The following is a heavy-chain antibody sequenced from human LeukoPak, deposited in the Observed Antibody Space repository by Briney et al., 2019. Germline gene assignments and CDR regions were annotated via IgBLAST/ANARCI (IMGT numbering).Heavy chain of an antibody. CDR2: IYYSGST. V-gene: IGHV4-59*01. D-gene: IGHD3-22*01. CDR1: GGSISSYY. J-gene: IGHJ3*02. CDR3: ARHVIVVLDAFDI. Sequence: SETLSLTCTVSGGSISSYYWSWIRQPPGKGLEWIGYIYYSGSTNYNPSLKSRVTISVDTSKNQFSLKLSSVTAADTAVYYCARHVIVVLDAFDIWGQGTMVTVSS.